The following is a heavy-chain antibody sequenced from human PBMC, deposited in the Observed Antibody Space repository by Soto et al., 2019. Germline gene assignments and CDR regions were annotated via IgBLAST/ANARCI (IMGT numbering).Heavy chain of an antibody. CDR2: ISSSSSTI. J-gene: IGHJ5*02. Sequence: PGGSLRLSCAASGFTFSSYSMNWVRQAPGKGLEWVSYISSSSSTIYYADSVKGRFTISRDNAKNSLYLQMNSLRDEDTAVYYCARDYYDSSGYYYWFDPWGQGTLVTVSS. D-gene: IGHD3-22*01. CDR3: ARDYYDSSGYYYWFDP. V-gene: IGHV3-48*02. CDR1: GFTFSSYS.